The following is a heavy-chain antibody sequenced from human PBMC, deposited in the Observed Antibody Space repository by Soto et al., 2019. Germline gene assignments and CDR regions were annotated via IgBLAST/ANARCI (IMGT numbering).Heavy chain of an antibody. CDR1: GYTFTSYG. Sequence: ASVKVSCKASGYTFTSYGISWVRQAPGQGLEWMGWISAYNGNTNYAQKLQGRVTMTTDTSTSTAYMELRSLRSDDTAVYYCAGERAEYSSSSVYYYGMDVWGKGTTVTVS. CDR2: ISAYNGNT. V-gene: IGHV1-18*01. CDR3: AGERAEYSSSSVYYYGMDV. J-gene: IGHJ6*04. D-gene: IGHD6-6*01.